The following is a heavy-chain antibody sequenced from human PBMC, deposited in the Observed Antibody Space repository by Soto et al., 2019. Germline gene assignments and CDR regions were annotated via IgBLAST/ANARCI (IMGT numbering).Heavy chain of an antibody. Sequence: GGSLRLSCAASGFTFSSYGMHWVRQAPGKGLEWVAVIWYDGSNKYYADSVKGRFTISRDNSKNTLYLQMNSLRAEDTAVYYCARRFGWFGGVRGADYYYYYMDVWGKGTTVTVSS. V-gene: IGHV3-33*01. CDR1: GFTFSSYG. D-gene: IGHD3-16*01. CDR2: IWYDGSNK. J-gene: IGHJ6*03. CDR3: ARRFGWFGGVRGADYYYYYMDV.